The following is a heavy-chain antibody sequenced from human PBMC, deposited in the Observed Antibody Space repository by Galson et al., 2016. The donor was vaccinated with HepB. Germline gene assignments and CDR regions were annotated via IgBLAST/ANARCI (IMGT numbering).Heavy chain of an antibody. D-gene: IGHD5-24*01. Sequence: SETLSLTCTVSGGSISSYYWSWIRQPPGKGLEWIGYIYYSGSTNSNPSLKSRVTISIDTSKNQFSLKLSSVTAADTAVYYCARGRQRWLQWGFGYWGQGTLVTVSS. J-gene: IGHJ4*02. CDR2: IYYSGST. CDR1: GGSISSYY. CDR3: ARGRQRWLQWGFGY. V-gene: IGHV4-59*01.